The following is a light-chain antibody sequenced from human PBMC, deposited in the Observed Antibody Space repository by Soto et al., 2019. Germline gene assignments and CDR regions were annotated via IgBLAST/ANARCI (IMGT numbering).Light chain of an antibody. CDR2: GAS. CDR1: QSVSSN. Sequence: EIVMTQSPATLSVSPGERATLSCRASQSVSSNLAWYQQKPGQAPRLLIYGASTRATEIPVRFSGSGSGTEFTLTISSLQSQDFAVSYCQQYNSWPRTFGQGTKVEI. V-gene: IGKV3-15*01. CDR3: QQYNSWPRT. J-gene: IGKJ1*01.